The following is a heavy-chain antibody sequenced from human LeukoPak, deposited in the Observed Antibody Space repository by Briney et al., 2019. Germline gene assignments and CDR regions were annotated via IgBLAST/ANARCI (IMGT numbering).Heavy chain of an antibody. V-gene: IGHV3-23*01. CDR1: GFTFSSYE. Sequence: GGSLRLSCAGSGFTFSSYEMNWVRQAPGKGLEWVSAISGSGGTTYYADAVKGRFTISRDNSKNTLYLQMNSLRAEDTAVYYCAKDRWINPMSSCDYWGQGTLVTVSS. CDR3: AKDRWINPMSSCDY. D-gene: IGHD2-15*01. CDR2: ISGSGGTT. J-gene: IGHJ4*02.